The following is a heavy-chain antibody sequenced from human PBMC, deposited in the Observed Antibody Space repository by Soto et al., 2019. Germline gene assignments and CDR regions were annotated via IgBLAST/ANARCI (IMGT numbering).Heavy chain of an antibody. Sequence: GGSLRLSCSASGFTLSRYAMHWVRQAPGKGLEYVSAISSNGISTYYADSVTGRFTISRDNSKNTLYLQMSSLRPEDTAVYYCVKGKTGYDAFDIWGQGTMVTVSS. CDR2: ISSNGIST. V-gene: IGHV3-64D*08. J-gene: IGHJ3*02. CDR3: VKGKTGYDAFDI. CDR1: GFTLSRYA. D-gene: IGHD5-12*01.